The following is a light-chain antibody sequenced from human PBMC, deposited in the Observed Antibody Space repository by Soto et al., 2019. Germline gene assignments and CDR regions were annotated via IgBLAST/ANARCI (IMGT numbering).Light chain of an antibody. CDR2: AAS. J-gene: IGKJ1*01. CDR3: QQYYSDPRS. CDR1: QGSRSY. V-gene: IGKV1-8*01. Sequence: AIRMTQSPSSFSASTGDSVTLTCRASQGSRSYLDGDQQKPGKAPKLLRDAASPLQRVGPSRFSGSGSGTDFTLTISCLQSEDFATYYCQQYYSDPRSFGQGTKVDIK.